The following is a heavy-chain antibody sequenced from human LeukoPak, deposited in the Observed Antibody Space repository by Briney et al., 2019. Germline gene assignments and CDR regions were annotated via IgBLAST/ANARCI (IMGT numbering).Heavy chain of an antibody. CDR2: ISGSGGST. CDR1: GFTFSSYA. D-gene: IGHD3-3*01. Sequence: GGSLRLSCAASGFTFSSYAMSWDRQAPGKGLEWVSAISGSGGSTYYADSVKGRFTISRDNSKNTLYLQMNSLRAEDTAVYYCAKDAHDFWSGYYTFSYWGQGTLVTVSS. V-gene: IGHV3-23*01. CDR3: AKDAHDFWSGYYTFSY. J-gene: IGHJ4*02.